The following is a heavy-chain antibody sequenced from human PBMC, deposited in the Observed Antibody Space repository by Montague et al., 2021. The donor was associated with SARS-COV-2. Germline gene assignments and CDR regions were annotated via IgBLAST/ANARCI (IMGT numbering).Heavy chain of an antibody. CDR1: GGSRSSYY. J-gene: IGHJ1*01. Sequence: SETLSLTCTVSGGSRSSYYWSWIRQPPGKGLEWIGYIYYSGSTNYNPSLKSRVTISVDTSKNQFSLNLSSVTAADTAVYYCARHVSGSLTHFHHWGQGSLVTVSS. V-gene: IGHV4-59*08. D-gene: IGHD1-26*01. CDR3: ARHVSGSLTHFHH. CDR2: IYYSGST.